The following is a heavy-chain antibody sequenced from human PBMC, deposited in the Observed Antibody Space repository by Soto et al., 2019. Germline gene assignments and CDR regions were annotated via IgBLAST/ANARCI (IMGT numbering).Heavy chain of an antibody. D-gene: IGHD6-19*01. J-gene: IGHJ4*02. CDR2: IYHSRST. V-gene: IGHV4-4*02. CDR1: GGSISSSNW. CDR3: ARVAVAGTSVDY. Sequence: HVQLQESGPALVKPSGTLSHTCAVSGGSISSSNWWSWVRQPPGKGLEWIGEIYHSRSTNYNTSLKSRVTISVDKSKNQCDLKLSSVTAADTAVYYCARVAVAGTSVDYWGQGTLVTVSS.